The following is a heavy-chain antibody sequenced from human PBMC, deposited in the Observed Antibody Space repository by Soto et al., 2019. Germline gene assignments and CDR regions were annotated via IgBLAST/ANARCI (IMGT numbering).Heavy chain of an antibody. CDR3: AKAIAVSGHWPTDY. D-gene: IGHD6-19*01. V-gene: IGHV3-23*01. CDR2: ISGSTSST. Sequence: GGSLRLSCAASGFTFKNYGMHWVRQAPGKGLEWVSAISGSTSSTFYADSVKGRFTISRDNSKNTLYLQMNSLRAEDTAIYYYAKAIAVSGHWPTDYWGQGTLVTVSS. J-gene: IGHJ4*02. CDR1: GFTFKNYG.